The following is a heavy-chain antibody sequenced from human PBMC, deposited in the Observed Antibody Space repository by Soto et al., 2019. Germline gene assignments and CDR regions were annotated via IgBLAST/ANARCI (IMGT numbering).Heavy chain of an antibody. Sequence: QVTLKESGPVLVKPTETLTLTCTVSGFSLSTARMGVRWIRQPPGKALEWLAHIFSNDEKSYSTSLKSRLTISKDTSKSQVVLTMTNMDPVDTATYYCARISEWELLPGGYWGQGTLVTVSS. CDR3: ARISEWELLPGGY. CDR2: IFSNDEK. CDR1: GFSLSTARMG. J-gene: IGHJ4*02. D-gene: IGHD1-26*01. V-gene: IGHV2-26*01.